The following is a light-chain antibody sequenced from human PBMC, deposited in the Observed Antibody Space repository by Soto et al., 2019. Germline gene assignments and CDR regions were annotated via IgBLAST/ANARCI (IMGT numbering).Light chain of an antibody. CDR3: SSYAGSNNYV. V-gene: IGLV2-8*01. CDR1: SSDVGGYNY. Sequence: QSVLTQPPSASGSPGQSVTISCTGTSSDVGGYNYVSWYQQHPGKAPKFMIYEVSKRPSGFPDRFSGSKSGNTASLTVSGRQAEDEADYYCSSYAGSNNYVFGTGTKLTVL. CDR2: EVS. J-gene: IGLJ1*01.